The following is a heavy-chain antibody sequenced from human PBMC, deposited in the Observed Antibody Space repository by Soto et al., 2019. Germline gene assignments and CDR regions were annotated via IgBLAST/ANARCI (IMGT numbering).Heavy chain of an antibody. CDR3: ARGKMNEQWLAPSFDY. J-gene: IGHJ4*02. V-gene: IGHV1-69*01. Sequence: QVQLVQSGAEVKKPGSSVKVSCKASGGTFSSYAISWVRHAPGQGLEWMGGIIPIFGTANYAQKFQGRVTITADESTSTAYMELSSLRSEDTAVYYCARGKMNEQWLAPSFDYWGQGTLVTVSS. CDR2: IIPIFGTA. CDR1: GGTFSSYA. D-gene: IGHD6-19*01.